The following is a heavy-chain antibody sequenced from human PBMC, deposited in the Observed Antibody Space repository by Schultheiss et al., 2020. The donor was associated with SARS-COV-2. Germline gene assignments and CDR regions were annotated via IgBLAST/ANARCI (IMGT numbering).Heavy chain of an antibody. CDR2: ISAYNGNT. V-gene: IGHV1-18*04. D-gene: IGHD2-2*01. J-gene: IGHJ5*02. CDR3: ARRLAECSSTTCQDTWFDP. CDR1: GYTFTSYG. Sequence: ASVKVSCKASGYTFTSYGISWVRQAPGQGLEWMGWISAYNGNTNYAQKLQGRVTMTTDPSTSTGHRELRSLRSDDTAVYYCARRLAECSSTTCQDTWFDPWGQGTLVTVSS.